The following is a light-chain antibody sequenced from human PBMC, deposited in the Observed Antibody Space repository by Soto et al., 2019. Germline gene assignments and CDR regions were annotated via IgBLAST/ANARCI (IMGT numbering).Light chain of an antibody. CDR1: ESIRTW. J-gene: IGKJ1*01. CDR2: AAS. CDR3: QQSYSTPPT. V-gene: IGKV1-39*01. Sequence: DVQLTQAPSTLSASVGDRVTIASRASESIRTWLAWYQQKPGKAPKLLIYAASSLQSGVPSRFSGSGSGTDFTLTISSLQPEDFATYYCQQSYSTPPTFGQGTKVDIK.